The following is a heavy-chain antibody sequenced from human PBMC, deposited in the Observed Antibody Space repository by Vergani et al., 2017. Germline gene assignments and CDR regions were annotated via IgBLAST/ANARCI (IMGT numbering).Heavy chain of an antibody. J-gene: IGHJ6*02. V-gene: IGHV4-38-2*01. CDR2: IHHSGDT. D-gene: IGHD3-10*01. Sequence: QVQLQESGPGLVKPSETLTLTCDVSDTSIMTNPYWGWFRQSPGKGLEWIGCIHHSGDTHYNSSLKSRVSISIVSSSKFSLSLTLLIAADTALYFCARHRGSGGFFPSSYFYGMDVWGHGTTVTVSS. CDR1: DTSIMTNPY. CDR3: ARHRGSGGFFPSSYFYGMDV.